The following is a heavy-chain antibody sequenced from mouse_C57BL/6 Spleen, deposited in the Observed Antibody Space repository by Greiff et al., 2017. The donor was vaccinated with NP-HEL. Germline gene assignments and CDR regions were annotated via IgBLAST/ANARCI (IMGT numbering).Heavy chain of an antibody. Sequence: QVQLKESGPALVKPGASVKISCKASGYTFTDYYINWVEQRPGQGLEWIGWIFPGSGSTYYNEKFKGKATLTVDKSSSTAYMLLSSLTSEDSAVYFCARRKGTAQAPMDYWGQGTSVTVSS. CDR3: ARRKGTAQAPMDY. D-gene: IGHD3-2*02. CDR1: GYTFTDYY. J-gene: IGHJ4*01. CDR2: IFPGSGST. V-gene: IGHV1-75*01.